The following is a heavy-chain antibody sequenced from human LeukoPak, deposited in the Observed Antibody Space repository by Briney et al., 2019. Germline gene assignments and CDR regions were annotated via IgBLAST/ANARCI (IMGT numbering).Heavy chain of an antibody. V-gene: IGHV4-59*01. CDR2: VYYTGST. Sequence: PSETLSLTCPVSGGSISNYYYWTWIRQPPGKGLEWIGYVYYTGSTNFNPSLKSRVTTSLDTSRNQFSLKLTSLTAADTAVYYCARGAMATTPFFDYRGQGTLVTVSS. CDR1: GGSISNYY. D-gene: IGHD5-24*01. J-gene: IGHJ4*02. CDR3: ARGAMATTPFFDY.